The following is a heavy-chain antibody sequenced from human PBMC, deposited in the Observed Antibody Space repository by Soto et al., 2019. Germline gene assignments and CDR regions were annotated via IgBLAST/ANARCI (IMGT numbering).Heavy chain of an antibody. Sequence: GGSLSLSCAASGFTLSSYWMSWVRQAPGRGLEWVANINQNAGKIYYADSVKGRFTISRDNAKNSLYLQMNSLRAEDTAVYYCATEKHYFDTGGYYYWGQGTLVTVSS. J-gene: IGHJ4*02. CDR3: ATEKHYFDTGGYYY. D-gene: IGHD3-22*01. V-gene: IGHV3-7*02. CDR2: INQNAGKI. CDR1: GFTLSSYW.